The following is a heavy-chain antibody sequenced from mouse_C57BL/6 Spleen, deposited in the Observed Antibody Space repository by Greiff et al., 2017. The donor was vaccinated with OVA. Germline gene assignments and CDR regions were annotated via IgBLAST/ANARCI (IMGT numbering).Heavy chain of an antibody. Sequence: DVMLVESGGGLVKPGGSLKLSCAASGFTFSSYAMSWVRQTPEKRLEWVATISDGGSYTYYPDNVKGRFTISRDNAKNNLYLQMSHLKSEDTAMYYCARDHYYGRAMDYWGQGTSVTVSS. V-gene: IGHV5-4*01. J-gene: IGHJ4*01. CDR1: GFTFSSYA. CDR2: ISDGGSYT. CDR3: ARDHYYGRAMDY. D-gene: IGHD1-1*01.